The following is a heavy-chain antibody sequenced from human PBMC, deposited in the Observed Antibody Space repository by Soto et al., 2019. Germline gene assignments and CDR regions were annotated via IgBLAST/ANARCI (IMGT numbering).Heavy chain of an antibody. V-gene: IGHV3-23*01. D-gene: IGHD6-13*01. J-gene: IGHJ5*01. CDR3: TKRRWAEHQLVWGNWFDS. CDR2: ISGGGDNT. Sequence: EVQLLESGGGLVQPGGSLRLSCAASGFTFSNYAMSWVRQAPGKGLEWISAISGGGDNTYYADSVKGRFSISRDDSKYTVSLQMNSLRAEDTAIYYCTKRRWAEHQLVWGNWFDSWGQGTLVTVSS. CDR1: GFTFSNYA.